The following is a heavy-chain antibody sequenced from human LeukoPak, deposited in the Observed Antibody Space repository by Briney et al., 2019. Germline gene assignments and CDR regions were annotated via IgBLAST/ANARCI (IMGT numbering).Heavy chain of an antibody. CDR1: GFTFSSYA. CDR2: ISGSGGST. CDR3: ARICSGGSCYNDAFHI. V-gene: IGHV3-23*01. Sequence: GGSLRLSCAASGFTFSSYAMSWVRQAPGKGLEWVSAISGSGGSTYYADSVKGRFTISRDNSKNTLYLQMNSLRVEDTAVYYCARICSGGSCYNDAFHIWGQGTMVTVSS. J-gene: IGHJ3*02. D-gene: IGHD2-15*01.